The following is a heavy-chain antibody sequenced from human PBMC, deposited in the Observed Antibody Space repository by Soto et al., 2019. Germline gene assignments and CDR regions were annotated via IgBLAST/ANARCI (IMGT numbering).Heavy chain of an antibody. Sequence: GESLKISCKASGYSFSFYWIGWVRQMPGKGLEWMAIMYPDDSDIRYSPSFEAHVTISADKSTSTAFLQWSSLKASDTAMYYCATAYVYDFENSNYYRDAFDIWGQGTLVTVS. CDR3: ATAYVYDFENSNYYRDAFDI. D-gene: IGHD3-22*01. V-gene: IGHV5-51*01. CDR1: GYSFSFYW. CDR2: MYPDDSDI. J-gene: IGHJ3*02.